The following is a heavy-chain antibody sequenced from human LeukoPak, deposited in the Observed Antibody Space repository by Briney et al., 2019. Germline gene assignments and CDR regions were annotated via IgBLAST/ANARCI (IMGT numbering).Heavy chain of an antibody. D-gene: IGHD3-3*01. Sequence: SVKVSCKASGGTFSSYAISWVRQAPGQGLEWMGGIIPIFGTATYAQKFQGRVTITADESTSTAYMELSSLRSEDTAVYYCARGSIVVVPAAKYYDFWSGYFNYMDVWGKGTTVTVSS. V-gene: IGHV1-69*13. CDR2: IIPIFGTA. CDR3: ARGSIVVVPAAKYYDFWSGYFNYMDV. J-gene: IGHJ6*03. CDR1: GGTFSSYA.